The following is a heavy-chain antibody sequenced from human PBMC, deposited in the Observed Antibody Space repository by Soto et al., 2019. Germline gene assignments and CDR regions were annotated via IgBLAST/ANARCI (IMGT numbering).Heavy chain of an antibody. J-gene: IGHJ5*02. CDR2: IKPDESEK. D-gene: IGHD2-2*01. Sequence: EVQLVESGGGLVQPGGSLRLSCTASGFTFSDSWMTWVRQAPGKGLEWVARIKPDESEKKYADTVKGRFSISRDNAKNSVCLQTGSLRGEDTAVYYCVRGGSTSASWGQGTLATASS. CDR1: GFTFSDSW. V-gene: IGHV3-7*01. CDR3: VRGGSTSAS.